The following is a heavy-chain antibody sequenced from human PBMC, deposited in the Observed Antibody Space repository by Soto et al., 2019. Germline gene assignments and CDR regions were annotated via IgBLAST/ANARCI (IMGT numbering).Heavy chain of an antibody. D-gene: IGHD3-22*01. CDR2: IYYSGST. CDR3: ARAYYYDSSGYGMDV. V-gene: IGHV4-59*01. CDR1: GGSISSYY. Sequence: PSETLSLTCTVSGGSISSYYWSWIRQPPGKGLEWIGYIYYSGSTNYNPSLKSRVTISVDTSKNQFSLKLSSVTAADTAVYYCARAYYYDSSGYGMDVWGQGTTVTVS. J-gene: IGHJ6*02.